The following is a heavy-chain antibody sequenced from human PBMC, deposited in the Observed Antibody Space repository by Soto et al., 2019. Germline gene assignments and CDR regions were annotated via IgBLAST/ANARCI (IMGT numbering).Heavy chain of an antibody. CDR2: IYYSGST. CDR3: ASTPSSGYCNWFDP. CDR1: GGSISSGGYY. J-gene: IGHJ5*02. Sequence: PSETLSLTCTVSGGSISSGGYYWSWTRQHPGKGLEWIGYIYYSGSTYYNPSLKSRVTISVDTSKNQFSLKLSSVTAADTAVYYCASTPSSGYCNWFDPWGQGTLVTVSS. V-gene: IGHV4-31*03. D-gene: IGHD3-22*01.